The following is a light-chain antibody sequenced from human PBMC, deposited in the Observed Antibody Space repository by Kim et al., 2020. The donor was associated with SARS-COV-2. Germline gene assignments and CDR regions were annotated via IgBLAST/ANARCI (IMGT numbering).Light chain of an antibody. J-gene: IGLJ2*01. CDR1: SGHSRYA. Sequence: QLVLTQSPSASASLGASVKLTCTLSSGHSRYAIAWHQQQPEKGPRCLMILKSDGSHNRGDGIPDRFSGSSSGAERYLTISSLQSEDEADYYCQTWGTGIRVFGGGTQLTVL. CDR2: LKSDGSH. CDR3: QTWGTGIRV. V-gene: IGLV4-69*01.